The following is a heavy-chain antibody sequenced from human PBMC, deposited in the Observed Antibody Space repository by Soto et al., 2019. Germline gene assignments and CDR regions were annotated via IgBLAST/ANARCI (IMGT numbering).Heavy chain of an antibody. CDR3: ESGPAEGEGATYY. Sequence: QVELVQSGAEVKKPGASVKVSCKASGYTFTSYDINWVRQATGQGLEWMGWMNPDSGNTGYAQKFQGRVTMTRDTSIRTAYLDLSSLRPDDTAVYYCESGPAEGEGATYYWGQGTLVTVSS. CDR1: GYTFTSYD. V-gene: IGHV1-8*01. J-gene: IGHJ4*02. D-gene: IGHD1-26*01. CDR2: MNPDSGNT.